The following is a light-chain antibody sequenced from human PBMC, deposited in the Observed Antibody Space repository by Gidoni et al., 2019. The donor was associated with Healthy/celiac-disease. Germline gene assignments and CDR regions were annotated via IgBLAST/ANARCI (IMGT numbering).Light chain of an antibody. J-gene: IGKJ2*01. CDR3: QQRSNWLMYT. CDR2: DAS. CDR1: QSVSSY. V-gene: IGKV3-11*01. Sequence: EIVLIQSPATLSLSPGERATLFCRASQSVSSYLAWYQQKPGQAPRLLIYDASNRATGIPARFSGSGSGTDFTLTISSLEPEDFAVYYCQQRSNWLMYTFGQGTKLEIK.